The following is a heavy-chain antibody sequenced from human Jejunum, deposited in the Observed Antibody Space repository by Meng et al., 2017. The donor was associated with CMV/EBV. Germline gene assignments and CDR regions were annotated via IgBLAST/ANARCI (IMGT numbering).Heavy chain of an antibody. CDR1: GYTFTNYD. V-gene: IGHV1-8*01. D-gene: IGHD3-16*01. CDR3: ARTRDRFGDN. Sequence: SCKASGYTFTNYDITWVRQTPGQGLEWMGWMNPYSGNTGYAQRFQGRVTLTSSSSMNTAYMELTSLRSEDTAVYFCARTRDRFGDNWGQGTLVTVSS. J-gene: IGHJ4*02. CDR2: MNPYSGNT.